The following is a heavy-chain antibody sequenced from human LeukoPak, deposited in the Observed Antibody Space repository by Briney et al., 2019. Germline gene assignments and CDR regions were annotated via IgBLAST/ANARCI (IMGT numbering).Heavy chain of an antibody. Sequence: GGSLRLSCATSGFPFETNAMSWVRQAPGKGLEWVATIGNTETFYADSVTGRFTVSRDNSRDTLYLQMNSLRAEDAAVYFCARVACGTECYYRLDVWGQGTTVTVSS. J-gene: IGHJ6*02. D-gene: IGHD2-21*01. CDR1: GFPFETNA. V-gene: IGHV3-23*01. CDR2: IGNTET. CDR3: ARVACGTECYYRLDV.